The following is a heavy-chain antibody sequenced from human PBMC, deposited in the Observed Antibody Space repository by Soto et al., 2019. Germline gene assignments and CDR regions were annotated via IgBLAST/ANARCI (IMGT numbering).Heavy chain of an antibody. CDR3: ARDLRLSGGSCLDY. Sequence: EVQLVESGGGLVKPGGSLRLSCAASGFTFSSYSMNWVRQAPGKGLEWVSSISSSSSDIYYADSVKGRFTISRDNAKNSLLLQMNLLRAEDTAVYYCARDLRLSGGSCLDYWGQGTLVTVSS. D-gene: IGHD2-15*01. V-gene: IGHV3-21*01. CDR2: ISSSSSDI. J-gene: IGHJ4*02. CDR1: GFTFSSYS.